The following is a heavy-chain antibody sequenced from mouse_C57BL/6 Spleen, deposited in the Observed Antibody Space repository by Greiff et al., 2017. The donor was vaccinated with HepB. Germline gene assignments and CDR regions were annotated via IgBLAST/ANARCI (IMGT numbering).Heavy chain of an antibody. CDR1: GYAFSSSW. CDR2: IYPGDGDT. CDR3: ARGDYYGSSYWYFAV. Sequence: VQLQQSGPELVKPGASVKISCKASGYAFSSSWMNWVKQRPGKGLEWIGRIYPGDGDTNYNGKLKGKATLTADKSSSTAYMQLSSLTSEDSAVYFFARGDYYGSSYWYFAVWGTVATVTVSS. J-gene: IGHJ1*03. D-gene: IGHD1-1*01. V-gene: IGHV1-82*01.